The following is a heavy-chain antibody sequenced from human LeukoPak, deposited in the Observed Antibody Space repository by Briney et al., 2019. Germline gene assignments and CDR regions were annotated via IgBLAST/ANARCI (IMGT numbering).Heavy chain of an antibody. D-gene: IGHD4-23*01. V-gene: IGHV3-7*01. CDR1: GFTFSSYW. CDR3: ARESYGGNWLDY. J-gene: IGHJ4*02. CDR2: IKQDGSEK. Sequence: GGYPRLSCAASGFTFSSYWMSWVRQAPGKGLEGVANIKQDGSEKYYVDSVKGRFTISRDNAKNSLYLQMNSLRAEDTAVYYCARESYGGNWLDYWGQGTLVTVSS.